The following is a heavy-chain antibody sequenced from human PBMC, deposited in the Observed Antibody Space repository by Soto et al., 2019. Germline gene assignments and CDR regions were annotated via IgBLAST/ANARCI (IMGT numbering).Heavy chain of an antibody. CDR2: INTKINGETT. Sequence: VNLVESGGGLVKPGESLRLSCEASGFNFNTAWMGWVRQVEGKGLEWVGRINTKINGETTDYAAPVKGRFTISRDDLKNTLYLHMDSLQTEDTAVYYCSGSPWGRAFDIWGQGTTVTVSS. V-gene: IGHV3-15*01. D-gene: IGHD7-27*01. CDR3: SGSPWGRAFDI. J-gene: IGHJ3*02. CDR1: GFNFNTAW.